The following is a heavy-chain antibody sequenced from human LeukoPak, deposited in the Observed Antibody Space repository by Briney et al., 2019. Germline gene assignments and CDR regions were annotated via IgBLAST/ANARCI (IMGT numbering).Heavy chain of an antibody. V-gene: IGHV1-69*04. J-gene: IGHJ4*02. CDR3: APSSGWYGSGS. CDR1: GGTFGSYA. D-gene: IGHD6-19*01. CDR2: IIPILGIA. Sequence: SVKVSCKASGGTFGSYAISWVRQAPGQGLEWMGRIIPILGIANYAQKFQGRVTITADKSTSTAYMELSSLRSEDTAVYYCAPSSGWYGSGSWGQGTLVTVSS.